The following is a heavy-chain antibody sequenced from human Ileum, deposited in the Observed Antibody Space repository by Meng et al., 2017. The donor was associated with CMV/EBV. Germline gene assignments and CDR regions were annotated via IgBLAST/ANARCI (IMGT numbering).Heavy chain of an antibody. V-gene: IGHV1-69*05. CDR1: GGTFISYS. CDR2: IIPIFGTA. CDR3: ARDGKYQLLFDPAYYYYGMDV. Sequence: SVKVSCKASGGTFISYSISWVRQAPGQGREWRGGIIPIFGTANYAQKFQGRVTITTDESTSTAYMELSSLSSDDTAVYYCARDGKYQLLFDPAYYYYGMDVWGQGTTVTVSS. D-gene: IGHD2-2*01. J-gene: IGHJ6*02.